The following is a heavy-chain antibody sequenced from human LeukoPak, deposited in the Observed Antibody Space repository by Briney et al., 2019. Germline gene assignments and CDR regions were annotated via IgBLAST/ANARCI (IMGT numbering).Heavy chain of an antibody. Sequence: SVKVSCKASGGTFSSYAISWVRQAPGQWLEWMGGIIPIFGTANYAQKFQGRVTITADESTSTAYMELSSLRSEDTAVYYCATFFHDSSAYVGRDWYFDLWGRGTLVTVSS. V-gene: IGHV1-69*13. CDR2: IIPIFGTA. CDR1: GGTFSSYA. CDR3: ATFFHDSSAYVGRDWYFDL. J-gene: IGHJ2*01. D-gene: IGHD3-22*01.